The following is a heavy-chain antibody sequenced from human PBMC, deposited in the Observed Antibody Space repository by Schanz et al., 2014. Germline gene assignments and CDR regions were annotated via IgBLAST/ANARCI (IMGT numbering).Heavy chain of an antibody. CDR3: AREVGLYDRGWFDP. J-gene: IGHJ5*02. D-gene: IGHD3-22*01. Sequence: QVQLVQSGAEVKKPGSSMKVSCKASGGTFTSYTINWVRQAPGQGLEWMGRIIPILGIANYAQKFQDKVTITADTSTTTAYMELSSLKSEDTAVYYCAREVGLYDRGWFDPWGQGTLVTVSS. CDR2: IIPILGIA. V-gene: IGHV1-69*08. CDR1: GGTFTSYT.